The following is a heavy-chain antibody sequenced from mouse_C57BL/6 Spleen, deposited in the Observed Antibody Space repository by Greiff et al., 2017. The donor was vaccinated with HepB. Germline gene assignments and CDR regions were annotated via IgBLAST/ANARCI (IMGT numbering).Heavy chain of an antibody. CDR2: INPNYGTT. CDR1: GYSFTDYN. CDR3: ARGGTTVVARGYFDY. D-gene: IGHD1-1*01. J-gene: IGHJ2*01. Sequence: LVEPGASVKISCKASGYSFTDYNMNWVKQSNGKSLEWIGVINPNYGTTSYNQKFKGKATLTVDQSSSTAYMQLNSLTSEDSAVYYCARGGTTVVARGYFDYWGQGTTLTVSS. V-gene: IGHV1-39*01.